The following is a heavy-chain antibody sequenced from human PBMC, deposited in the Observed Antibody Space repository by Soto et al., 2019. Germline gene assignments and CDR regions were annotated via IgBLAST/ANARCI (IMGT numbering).Heavy chain of an antibody. V-gene: IGHV3-13*01. CDR3: ARSYPSAGNSYYGMDV. D-gene: IGHD6-13*01. J-gene: IGHJ6*02. CDR1: GFTFSNYD. CDR2: IGTAGDT. Sequence: EVQLVESGGGLVQPGGSLRLSCAASGFTFSNYDMHWVRQATGKGLEWVSAIGTAGDTYYPGSVKGRFTISRENAKNSLYLQMNSLRAGDTAVYYCARSYPSAGNSYYGMDVWGQGTTVTVSS.